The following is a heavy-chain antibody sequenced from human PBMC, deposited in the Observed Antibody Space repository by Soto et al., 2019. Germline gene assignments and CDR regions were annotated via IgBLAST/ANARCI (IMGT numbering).Heavy chain of an antibody. D-gene: IGHD3-22*01. V-gene: IGHV3-21*01. CDR3: ARSIDHSYDSSGYSWDS. Sequence: SGGSLRLSCEGSGFNFSDYRMNWVRQAPGKGLEWVSSISSSTKYIYYGDSLKGRFTTSRDNAKSSLNLLMNSLRAEDTAVYYCARSIDHSYDSSGYSWDSWGQGVLVTVSS. CDR2: ISSSTKYI. J-gene: IGHJ4*02. CDR1: GFNFSDYR.